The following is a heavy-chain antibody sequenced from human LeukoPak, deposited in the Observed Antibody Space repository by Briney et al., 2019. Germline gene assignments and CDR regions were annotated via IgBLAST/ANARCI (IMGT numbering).Heavy chain of an antibody. CDR2: VKQDGGEK. Sequence: PGGSLRLSCAASGFTFSLYCMSWVRQAPGKGLEWVAHVKQDGGEKYYVDSVKGRFTISRDSAKNSVYLQMNSLRAEDTAVYYCARDRNDFWSGYFDYWGQGTLVTVSS. CDR3: ARDRNDFWSGYFDY. V-gene: IGHV3-7*01. CDR1: GFTFSLYC. D-gene: IGHD3-3*01. J-gene: IGHJ4*02.